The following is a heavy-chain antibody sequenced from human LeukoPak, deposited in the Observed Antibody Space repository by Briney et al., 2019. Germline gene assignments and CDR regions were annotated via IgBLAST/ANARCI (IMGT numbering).Heavy chain of an antibody. V-gene: IGHV4-39*07. D-gene: IGHD1-14*01. CDR1: GGSIRSSYYY. CDR3: ASHLEPSYYFDY. Sequence: SETLSLTCTVSGGSIRSSYYYWGWIRQPPGKGLEWIGSIYDSGSTYYNPSLKSRVTISVDTSKNQFSLKLSSVTAADTAVYYCASHLEPSYYFDYWGQGTLVTVSS. J-gene: IGHJ4*02. CDR2: IYDSGST.